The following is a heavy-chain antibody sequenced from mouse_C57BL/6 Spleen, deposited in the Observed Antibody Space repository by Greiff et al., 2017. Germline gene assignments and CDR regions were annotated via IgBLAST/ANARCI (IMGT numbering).Heavy chain of an antibody. Sequence: DVKLVESEGGLVQPGSSMKLSCTASGFTFSDYYMAWVRQVPEKGLEWVANINYDGSSTYYLDSLKSRFIISRDNAKNILYLQMSSLKSEDTATYYCARSSGYRYYAMYYWSQGTSVTVSS. CDR2: INYDGSST. D-gene: IGHD2-2*01. V-gene: IGHV5-16*01. J-gene: IGHJ4*01. CDR1: GFTFSDYY. CDR3: ARSSGYRYYAMYY.